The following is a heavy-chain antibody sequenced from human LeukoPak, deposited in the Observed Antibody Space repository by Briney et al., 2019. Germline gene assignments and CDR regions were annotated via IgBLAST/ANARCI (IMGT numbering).Heavy chain of an antibody. CDR3: ARDRYYDILTGYYRGLDAFDI. D-gene: IGHD3-9*01. J-gene: IGHJ3*02. CDR2: ISSSSSYI. CDR1: GFTFSSYS. Sequence: GGSLRLSCAASGFTFSSYSMNWVRQAPGKGLEWVSSISSSSSYIYYADSVKGRFTISRDNAKNSLYLQMNSLRAEDTAVYYCARDRYYDILTGYYRGLDAFDIWGQGTMVTVCS. V-gene: IGHV3-21*01.